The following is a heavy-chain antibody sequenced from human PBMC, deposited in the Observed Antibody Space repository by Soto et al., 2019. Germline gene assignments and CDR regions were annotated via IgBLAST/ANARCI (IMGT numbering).Heavy chain of an antibody. CDR3: VLSTRSSGRLVCDY. CDR2: IIPIFGTA. Sequence: GASVKVSCKASGGTFSSYAISWVRQAPGQGLEWMGGIIPIFGTANYAQKFQGRVTITADKSTSTAYMELSSLRSEDTAGYYCVLSTRSSGRLVCDYWGQGTLVTVSS. J-gene: IGHJ4*02. D-gene: IGHD6-19*01. V-gene: IGHV1-69*06. CDR1: GGTFSSYA.